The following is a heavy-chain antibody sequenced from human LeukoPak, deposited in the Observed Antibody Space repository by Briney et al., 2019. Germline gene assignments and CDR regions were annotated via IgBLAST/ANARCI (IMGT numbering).Heavy chain of an antibody. V-gene: IGHV1-46*01. CDR1: GYSFTSNY. CDR3: ARAAYSSGYYYDDY. Sequence: ASVKVSCKASGYSFTSNYIHWVRQAPGQGLEWMGMIYPRDGSTSYAQKFQGRVTITADESTSTAYMELSSLRSEDTAVYYCARAAYSSGYYYDDYWGQGTLVTVSS. D-gene: IGHD3-22*01. J-gene: IGHJ4*02. CDR2: IYPRDGST.